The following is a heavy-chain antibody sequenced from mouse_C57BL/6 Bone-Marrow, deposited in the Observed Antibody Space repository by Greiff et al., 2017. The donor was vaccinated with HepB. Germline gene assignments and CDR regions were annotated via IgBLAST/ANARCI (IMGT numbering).Heavy chain of an antibody. V-gene: IGHV1-69*01. CDR1: GYTFTSYW. Sequence: QVQLKESGAELVMPGASVKLSCKASGYTFTSYWMHWVKQRPGQGLEWIGEIDPSNSYTNYNQKFKGESTLTVDKSSSTAYMQLSSLTSEDSAVYYCAKSTMITTEGYWYFDVWGTGTTVTVSS. CDR3: AKSTMITTEGYWYFDV. CDR2: IDPSNSYT. D-gene: IGHD2-4*01. J-gene: IGHJ1*03.